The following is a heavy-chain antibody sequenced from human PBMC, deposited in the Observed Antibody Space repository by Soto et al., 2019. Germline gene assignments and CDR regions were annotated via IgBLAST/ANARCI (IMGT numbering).Heavy chain of an antibody. V-gene: IGHV3-48*03. CDR3: ARGSSAAIADYYYYDGMDV. D-gene: IGHD2-2*02. Sequence: GGSLRLSCAASGFTFSSYEMNWVRQAPGKGLEWVSYISSSGSTIYYADSVKGRFTISRDNAKNSLYLQMNSLRAADTAVYYCARGSSAAIADYYYYDGMDVWGQGTTVTVSS. CDR1: GFTFSSYE. CDR2: ISSSGSTI. J-gene: IGHJ6*02.